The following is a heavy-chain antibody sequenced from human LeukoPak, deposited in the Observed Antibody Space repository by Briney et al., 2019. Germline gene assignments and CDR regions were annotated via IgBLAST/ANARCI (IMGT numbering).Heavy chain of an antibody. V-gene: IGHV4-59*01. CDR3: ARDYSSGWYWFDP. J-gene: IGHJ5*02. CDR2: IYCSGST. CDR1: GGSISSYY. D-gene: IGHD6-19*01. Sequence: SETLSLTCTVSGGSISSYYWSWIRQPPGKGLEWVGYIYCSGSTNYNPSLKSRVTISVDTSKNQFSLKLSSVTAADTAVYYCARDYSSGWYWFDPWGQGTLVTVSS.